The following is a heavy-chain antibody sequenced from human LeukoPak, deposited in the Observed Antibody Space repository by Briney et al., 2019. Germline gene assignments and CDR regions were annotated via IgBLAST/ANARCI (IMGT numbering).Heavy chain of an antibody. CDR1: GGSISSGGYS. J-gene: IGHJ5*02. Sequence: PSQTLSLTCTVSGGSISSGGYSWSWIRQHPGKGLEWIGYIYYSGSTYYNPSLKSRVTISVDTSKNQFSLKLSSVTAADTAVYYCARALSDIVVVVAATGWFDPWGQGTLVTVSS. V-gene: IGHV4-31*03. CDR2: IYYSGST. CDR3: ARALSDIVVVVAATGWFDP. D-gene: IGHD2-15*01.